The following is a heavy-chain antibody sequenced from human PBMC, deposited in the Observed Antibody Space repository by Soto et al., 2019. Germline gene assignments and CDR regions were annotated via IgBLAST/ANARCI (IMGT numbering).Heavy chain of an antibody. V-gene: IGHV4-39*01. D-gene: IGHD3-22*01. J-gene: IGHJ4*02. Sequence: SETLSLTCTVPGGSINRSNYYWGWIRQPPGKGLEWIGTTYYNGNAYYNPSLKSRVTMSVDTSKNQFSLKLISVTAADTAVYYCARHFVAVVIKGWGYWGQGTLVTVS. CDR2: TYYNGNA. CDR3: ARHFVAVVIKGWGY. CDR1: GGSINRSNYY.